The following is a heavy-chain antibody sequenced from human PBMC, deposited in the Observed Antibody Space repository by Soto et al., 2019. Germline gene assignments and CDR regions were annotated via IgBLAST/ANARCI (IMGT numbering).Heavy chain of an antibody. V-gene: IGHV3-72*01. CDR2: SRSKAHSYTT. CDR3: VKSGRDGSNPDY. Sequence: EVQLVESGGGLVQPGGSVRLSCGASGFTVSDHYIEWVRQAPGKGLEWVGRSRSKAHSYTTQYGASAKGRFTISRDESGKSVFLQMNSLETEDTAIYYCVKSGRDGSNPDYWGQGSLVTVSS. D-gene: IGHD6-13*01. CDR1: GFTVSDHY. J-gene: IGHJ4*02.